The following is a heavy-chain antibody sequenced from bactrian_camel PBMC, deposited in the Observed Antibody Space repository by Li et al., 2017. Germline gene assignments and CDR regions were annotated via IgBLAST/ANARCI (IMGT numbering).Heavy chain of an antibody. V-gene: IGHV3S54*01. CDR1: GYVYKDKC. J-gene: IGHJ6*01. CDR3: AAHSWSNCPRSPSGEGFRY. Sequence: VQLVESGGDSVQAGGSLTLSCVASGYVYKDKCMAWFRQAPGKEREAVATIYAGGSTRYYADFAKGRFTVSQDNAQKPMYLQMNDLKPEDTATYYCAAHSWSNCPRSPSGEGFRYWGQGTQVTVS. D-gene: IGHD2*01. CDR2: IYAGGSTR.